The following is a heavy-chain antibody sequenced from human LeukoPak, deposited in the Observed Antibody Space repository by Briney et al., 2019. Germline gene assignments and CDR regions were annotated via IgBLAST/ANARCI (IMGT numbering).Heavy chain of an antibody. J-gene: IGHJ4*02. CDR2: ISWNSGSI. CDR3: AEGKHHLLYGGFDY. D-gene: IGHD2-2*02. Sequence: GRSLRLSCAASGFTFDDYAMHWVRQAPGKGLEWVSGISWNSGSIGYADSVKGRFTISRDNAKNSLYLQMNSLRAEDTAFYYCAEGKHHLLYGGFDYWGQGTLVTVSS. V-gene: IGHV3-9*01. CDR1: GFTFDDYA.